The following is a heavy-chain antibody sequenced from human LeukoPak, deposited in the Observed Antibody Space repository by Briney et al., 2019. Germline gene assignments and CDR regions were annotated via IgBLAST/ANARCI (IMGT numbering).Heavy chain of an antibody. D-gene: IGHD5-18*01. J-gene: IGHJ4*02. CDR1: GFTFSTYG. Sequence: GGSLRLSCAASGFTFSTYGMSWVRQAPGKGLEWVSGISDSGGSTTYADSVKGRFTISRDNSKKTVYLQINSLRVEDTAVYYCAKDPVAYNYGYGFDSWGQGTLVTVSS. CDR2: ISDSGGST. CDR3: AKDPVAYNYGYGFDS. V-gene: IGHV3-23*01.